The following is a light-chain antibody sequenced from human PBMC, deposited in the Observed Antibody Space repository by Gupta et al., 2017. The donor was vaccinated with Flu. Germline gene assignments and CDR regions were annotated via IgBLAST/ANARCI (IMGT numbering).Light chain of an antibody. J-gene: IGLJ3*02. CDR1: SSNIGLNA. CDR3: DAWDDSRNGQV. V-gene: IGLV1-44*01. Sequence: SVLTQPPSASGTPGQRVTISCSGSSSNIGLNAVTWYQQLPGMAPKLLIYLNSQRPSGVPERFSGSKSGTSATLAIGGLQAEDEADYYVDAWDDSRNGQVFGGGTKLTVL. CDR2: LNS.